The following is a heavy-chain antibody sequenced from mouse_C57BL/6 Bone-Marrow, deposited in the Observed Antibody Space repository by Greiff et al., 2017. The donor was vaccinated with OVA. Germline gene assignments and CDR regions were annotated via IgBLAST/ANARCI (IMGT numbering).Heavy chain of an antibody. CDR3: ARAGIYDYEWYFDV. Sequence: VQLQQSGPELVKPGASVKIPCKASGYTFTDYNMDWVKQSHGKSLEWIGDINPNNGGTIYNQKFKGKATLTVDKSSSTAYMALRSLTSEDTAVYYCARAGIYDYEWYFDVWGTGTTVTVSS. CDR2: INPNNGGT. D-gene: IGHD2-4*01. J-gene: IGHJ1*03. CDR1: GYTFTDYN. V-gene: IGHV1-18*01.